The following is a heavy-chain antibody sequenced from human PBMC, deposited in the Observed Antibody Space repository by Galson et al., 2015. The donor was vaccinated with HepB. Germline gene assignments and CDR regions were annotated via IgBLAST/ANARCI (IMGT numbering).Heavy chain of an antibody. CDR1: GFTFSSYA. CDR2: ISGSGGST. Sequence: SLRLSCAASGFTFSSYAMSWVRQAPGKGLEWVSAISGSGGSTYYADSVKGRFTISRDNSKNTLYLQMNSLRAEDTAVYYCGSRPEFGESAFDIWGQGTMVTVSS. CDR3: GSRPEFGESAFDI. D-gene: IGHD3-10*01. J-gene: IGHJ3*02. V-gene: IGHV3-23*01.